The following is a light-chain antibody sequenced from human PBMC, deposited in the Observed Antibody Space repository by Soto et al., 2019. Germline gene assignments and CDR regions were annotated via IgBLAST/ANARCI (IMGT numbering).Light chain of an antibody. J-gene: IGKJ1*01. Sequence: EIVMTQSPATLTVSPGERATLYCRASQSVSSNLAWYQQKPGQAPRLLIYDASTRATGITARFSGSGSGTEFTLTISSLQSEDFAVYYCQQYKDWPPWTFGQGTKVGIK. V-gene: IGKV3-15*01. CDR3: QQYKDWPPWT. CDR2: DAS. CDR1: QSVSSN.